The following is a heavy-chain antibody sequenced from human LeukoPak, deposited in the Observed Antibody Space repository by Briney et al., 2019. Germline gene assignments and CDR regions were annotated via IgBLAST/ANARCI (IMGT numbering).Heavy chain of an antibody. V-gene: IGHV3-30*18. CDR2: ISYDGSNK. D-gene: IGHD2-21*02. CDR1: GFTFSSYG. J-gene: IGHJ4*02. CDR3: AKDASGPIVVVTADYFDY. Sequence: GGSLRLSCAASGFTFSSYGMHWVRQAPGKGLEWVAVISYDGSNKYYADSVKGRFTISRDNSKNTLYLQMNSLRAEDTAVYYCAKDASGPIVVVTADYFDYWGQGTLVTVSS.